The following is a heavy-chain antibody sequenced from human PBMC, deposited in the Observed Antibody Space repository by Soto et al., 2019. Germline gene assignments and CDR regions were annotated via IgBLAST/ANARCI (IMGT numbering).Heavy chain of an antibody. Sequence: LRLSCAASGFTFSSYGMHWVRQAPGKGLEWVAVISYDGSNKYYADSVKGRFTISRDNSKNTLYLQMNSLRAEDTAVYYCAKDRKDGYNYYFDYWGQGTLVTVSS. J-gene: IGHJ4*02. D-gene: IGHD1-1*01. CDR1: GFTFSSYG. CDR3: AKDRKDGYNYYFDY. V-gene: IGHV3-30*18. CDR2: ISYDGSNK.